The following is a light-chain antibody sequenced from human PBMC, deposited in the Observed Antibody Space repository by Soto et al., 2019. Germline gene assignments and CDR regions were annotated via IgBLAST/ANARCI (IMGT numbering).Light chain of an antibody. V-gene: IGLV1-51*01. CDR2: DDN. J-gene: IGLJ1*01. Sequence: QSVLTQSPSVSAAPGQKVTISCSGSISNIGGNSVSWYQQLPGTAPKLLIYDDNKRPSGIPDRFSGSKSGNTASLTISGLQADDEADYYCSSYTASSTLVFGTGTKVTVL. CDR1: ISNIGGNS. CDR3: SSYTASSTLV.